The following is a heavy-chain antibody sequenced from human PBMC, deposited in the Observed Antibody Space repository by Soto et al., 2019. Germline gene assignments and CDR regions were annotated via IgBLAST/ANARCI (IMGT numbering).Heavy chain of an antibody. CDR1: GFTFSSYG. D-gene: IGHD3-22*01. CDR2: IWYDGSNK. V-gene: IGHV3-33*06. J-gene: IGHJ4*02. Sequence: PGGSLRLSCAASGFTFSSYGMHWVRQAPGKGLEWVAVIWYDGSNKYYADSVKGRFTISRDNSKNTLYLQMNSLRAEDTAVYYCAKDLAYYYDSSGYYYWGEATLVTVSA. CDR3: AKDLAYYYDSSGYYY.